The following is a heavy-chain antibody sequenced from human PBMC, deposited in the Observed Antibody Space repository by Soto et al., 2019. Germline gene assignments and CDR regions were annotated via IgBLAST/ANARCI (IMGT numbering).Heavy chain of an antibody. CDR1: GGTFTTYD. CDR3: ARDRSSSWYNGTFYFDS. CDR2: IIPLFDAT. J-gene: IGHJ4*02. D-gene: IGHD6-19*01. Sequence: QVQLVQSGAEVRKPGSSVKVSCKASGGTFTTYDISWVRQAPGQGLEWMGGIIPLFDATKYAQKFQGRVTITADKSTGTASMELSSLRSEDTAMYYCARDRSSSWYNGTFYFDSWGQGTLVTVSS. V-gene: IGHV1-69*06.